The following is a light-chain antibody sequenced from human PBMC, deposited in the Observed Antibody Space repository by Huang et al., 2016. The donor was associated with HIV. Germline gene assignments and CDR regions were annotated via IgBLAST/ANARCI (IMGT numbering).Light chain of an antibody. CDR2: LNS. CDR1: QSLLHTNGYYY. Sequence: IVMTQSPLSLPVTPGEPASISCRSSQSLLHTNGYYYVDWYLQKPGQSPQLLIYLNSNRASGVPDRFSGDGSVIDFTLKISSVEAEDVGIYYCMQALQTPRTFGQGTRLEIK. V-gene: IGKV2-28*01. CDR3: MQALQTPRT. J-gene: IGKJ5*01.